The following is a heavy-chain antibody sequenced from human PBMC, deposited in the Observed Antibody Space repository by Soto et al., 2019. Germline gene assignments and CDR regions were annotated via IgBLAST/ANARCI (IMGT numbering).Heavy chain of an antibody. J-gene: IGHJ3*02. D-gene: IGHD6-19*01. Sequence: ASVKVSCKASGYTFTSYDINWVRQATGQGLEWMGWMNANSGNTDYAQKIQGRVTMTTNTSTSTAYMELRSLRSEDTDEYYCARGPAGLAVAGFDAFDIWGQGTMVTVSS. CDR1: GYTFTSYD. CDR3: ARGPAGLAVAGFDAFDI. CDR2: MNANSGNT. V-gene: IGHV1-8*01.